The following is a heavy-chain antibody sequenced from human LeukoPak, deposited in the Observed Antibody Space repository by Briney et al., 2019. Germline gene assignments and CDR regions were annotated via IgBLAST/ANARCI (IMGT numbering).Heavy chain of an antibody. V-gene: IGHV3-23*01. CDR1: GFTFSSYA. CDR2: ISGSGGST. J-gene: IGHJ4*02. D-gene: IGHD5-18*01. Sequence: GGSLRHSCAASGFTFSSYAMSWVRQAPGKGLEWVSAISGSGGSTYYADSVKGRFTISRDNSKNTLYLQMNSLRAEDTAVYYCAKDPYSAAAMEPPTDYWGQGTLVTVSS. CDR3: AKDPYSAAAMEPPTDY.